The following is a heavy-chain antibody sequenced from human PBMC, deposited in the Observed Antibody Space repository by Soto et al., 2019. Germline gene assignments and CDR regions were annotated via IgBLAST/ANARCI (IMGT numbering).Heavy chain of an antibody. Sequence: ASVKVSCKASGGTFTNYAFSWVRQAPGQGLEWMGIIDPSGGGTSYAQKFQGRLTMTRDTSTSTVYMELSSLRSEDTAVYYCARDRVDCSGGNCWRSVEDTWGQGTLVTVSS. CDR3: ARDRVDCSGGNCWRSVEDT. V-gene: IGHV1-46*01. CDR1: GGTFTNYA. J-gene: IGHJ5*02. D-gene: IGHD2-15*01. CDR2: IDPSGGGT.